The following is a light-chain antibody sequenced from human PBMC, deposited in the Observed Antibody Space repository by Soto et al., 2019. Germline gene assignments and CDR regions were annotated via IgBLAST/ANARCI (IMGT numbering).Light chain of an antibody. J-gene: IGKJ1*01. CDR2: KAS. V-gene: IGKV1-5*03. CDR1: QSISSW. Sequence: DIQMTQSPSTLSASVGDRVTITCRASQSISSWLAWYQQKPGKAPKLLIYKASTLKSGVPSRFSGSGSGTEFTLTISSLQPDDFATYYCQHYNSYSEAFGQRTKV. CDR3: QHYNSYSEA.